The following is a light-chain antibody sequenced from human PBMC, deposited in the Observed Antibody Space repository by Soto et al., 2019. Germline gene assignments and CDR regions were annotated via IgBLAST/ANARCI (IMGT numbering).Light chain of an antibody. CDR2: DAS. CDR3: QQRTEWPTIT. J-gene: IGKJ5*01. CDR1: QSVRTS. V-gene: IGKV3-11*01. Sequence: EVVLTECPATLSLSPGERATLSCGASQSVRTSLAWYQQKHGQAPRLLIYDASKRATGIPARFSGSGSGTDFTLTISNLESEDFAIYYCQQRTEWPTITFGQGTRLEIK.